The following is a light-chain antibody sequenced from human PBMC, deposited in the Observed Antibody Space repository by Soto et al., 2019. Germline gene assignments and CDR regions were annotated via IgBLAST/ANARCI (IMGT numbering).Light chain of an antibody. V-gene: IGLV2-14*02. J-gene: IGLJ3*02. CDR3: SSYTGSAWV. CDR1: SADVGSFNL. CDR2: EVS. Sequence: QSALTQPASVSGSPGQSVTISCTGTSADVGSFNLVSWFQQHPGKAPRLIIYEVSNRPSGVSNRFSGSKSGNTASLTISGLQAEDEADYYCSSYTGSAWVFGGGTKLTVL.